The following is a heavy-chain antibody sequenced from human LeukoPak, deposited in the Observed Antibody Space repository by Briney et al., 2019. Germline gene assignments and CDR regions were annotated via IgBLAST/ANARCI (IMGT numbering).Heavy chain of an antibody. J-gene: IGHJ4*02. CDR2: ISVSSTTM. D-gene: IGHD3-10*01. CDR3: ARDLRLWFGESTRSESDY. Sequence: GSLRLSCAASGFMFSSYNMHWVRQAPGKGLEWLSYISVSSTTMYYADSVKGRFTISRDDAMNSLYLQMNSLRAEDTAVYYCARDLRLWFGESTRSESDYWGQGTLVTVSS. V-gene: IGHV3-48*04. CDR1: GFMFSSYN.